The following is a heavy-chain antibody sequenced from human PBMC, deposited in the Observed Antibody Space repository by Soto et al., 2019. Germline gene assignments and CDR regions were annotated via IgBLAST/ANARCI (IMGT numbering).Heavy chain of an antibody. D-gene: IGHD6-6*01. CDR2: ISGSGGST. J-gene: IGHJ4*02. CDR1: GFPFSSYA. V-gene: IGHV3-23*01. CDR3: AKVRAARPDYFDY. Sequence: VGSLRVSCAASGFPFSSYARSWVRPNPGKGLEWVSAISGSGGSTYYADSVKGRFTISRDNSKNTLYLQMNSLRAEDTAVYYCAKVRAARPDYFDYWGQGTLVTVS.